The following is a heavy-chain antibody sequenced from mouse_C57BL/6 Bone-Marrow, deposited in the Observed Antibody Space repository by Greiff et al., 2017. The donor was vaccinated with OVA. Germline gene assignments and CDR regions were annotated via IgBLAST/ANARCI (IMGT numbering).Heavy chain of an antibody. V-gene: IGHV1-85*01. CDR3: ARDGYYDS. CDR2: IYPRDGST. Sequence: VNVVESGPELVKPGASVKLSCKASGYTFTSYDINWVKQRPGQGLEWIGWIYPRDGSTKYNEKFKGKATLTVDTSSSTAYMELHSLTSEDSAVYFCARDGYYDSWGQGTTLTVSS. J-gene: IGHJ2*01. CDR1: GYTFTSYD. D-gene: IGHD2-3*01.